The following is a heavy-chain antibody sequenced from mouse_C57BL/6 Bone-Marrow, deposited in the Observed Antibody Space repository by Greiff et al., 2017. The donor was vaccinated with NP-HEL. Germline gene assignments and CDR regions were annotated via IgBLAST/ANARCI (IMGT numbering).Heavy chain of an antibody. Sequence: VQLQQSGPELVKPGASVKISCKASGYAFSSSWMTWVKQRPGKGLEWIGRIYPGDGDTNYNGKFKGKATLTADKSSSTAYMQLSSLTSEDSAVYFCAREENYDYDGDFDYWGQGTTLTVSS. V-gene: IGHV1-82*01. CDR2: IYPGDGDT. D-gene: IGHD2-4*01. CDR3: AREENYDYDGDFDY. CDR1: GYAFSSSW. J-gene: IGHJ2*01.